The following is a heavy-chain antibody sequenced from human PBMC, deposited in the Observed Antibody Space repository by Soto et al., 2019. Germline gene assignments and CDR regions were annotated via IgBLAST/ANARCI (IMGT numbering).Heavy chain of an antibody. V-gene: IGHV4-34*01. Sequence: SETLSLTCGVYDGFFSNNYWTWFRQPPGKGLEWIGEISPSGTTKYIPPLKSRVTISLDTSKMHSSLKVTSVTAADTAVYYCATSLWFGTQPEIWGQGTLVTVSS. J-gene: IGHJ4*02. CDR1: DGFFSNNY. CDR3: ATSLWFGTQPEI. CDR2: ISPSGTT. D-gene: IGHD3-10*01.